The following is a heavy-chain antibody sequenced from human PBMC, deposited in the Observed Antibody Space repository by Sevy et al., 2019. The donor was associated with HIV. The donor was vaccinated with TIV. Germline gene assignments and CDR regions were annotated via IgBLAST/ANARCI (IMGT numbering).Heavy chain of an antibody. J-gene: IGHJ6*02. CDR2: INAGNGNT. D-gene: IGHD3-16*01. CDR3: ARARDTGEFYYAMDV. Sequence: ASVKVSCKASGYIFNSYSMHWVRQAPGQRLEWMGWINAGNGNTKYSQSFQGRVTITRDTSASTVYMELSSLISEDMAVYFCARARDTGEFYYAMDVWGQGTTVTVSS. V-gene: IGHV1-3*01. CDR1: GYIFNSYS.